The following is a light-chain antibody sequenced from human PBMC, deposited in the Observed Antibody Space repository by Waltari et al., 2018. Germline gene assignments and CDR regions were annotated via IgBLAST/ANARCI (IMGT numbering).Light chain of an antibody. Sequence: DIQLTQSPSSLSASVGDRVAITCRSSYSISSYLNWYQQKPGKAPSLLISGASSLEGGVSSGFSGSGSGTEFTLSITSLQPDDIATYFCQQSYHMPWTFGQGTRVEIE. CDR1: YSISSY. J-gene: IGKJ1*01. CDR2: GAS. V-gene: IGKV1-39*01. CDR3: QQSYHMPWT.